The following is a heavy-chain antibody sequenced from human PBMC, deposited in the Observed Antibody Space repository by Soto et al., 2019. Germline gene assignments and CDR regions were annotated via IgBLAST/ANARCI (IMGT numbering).Heavy chain of an antibody. V-gene: IGHV4-30-4*02. CDR2: IYYNGDT. CDR3: ARAGGDFVHVPYY. D-gene: IGHD3-3*01. CDR1: GVSINRGDDY. Sequence: SETLSLTCSVAGVSINRGDDYWSWIRQTPGRGLEWIGSIYYNGDTNYNPSLGSRVTRSVERSKNKFFLDVQSVGAADTAVDFCARAGGDFVHVPYYWGQGXPVTVSS. J-gene: IGHJ4*02.